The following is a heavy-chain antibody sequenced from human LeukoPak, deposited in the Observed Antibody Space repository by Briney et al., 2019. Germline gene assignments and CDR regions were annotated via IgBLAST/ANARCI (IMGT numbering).Heavy chain of an antibody. CDR2: ISSSSSTI. CDR1: GFTFRSYS. CDR3: AKDYTIVGTTGFDY. Sequence: GGSLRLSCAASGFTFRSYSMNWVRQAPGKGLEWVSYISSSSSTIYYADSVKGRFTISRDNAKNSLYLQMNSLRAEDTAVYYCAKDYTIVGTTGFDYWGQGTLVTVSS. J-gene: IGHJ4*02. V-gene: IGHV3-48*01. D-gene: IGHD1-26*01.